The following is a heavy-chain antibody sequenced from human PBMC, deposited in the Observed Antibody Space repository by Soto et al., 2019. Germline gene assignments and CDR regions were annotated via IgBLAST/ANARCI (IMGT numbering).Heavy chain of an antibody. CDR2: IWYDGSNK. V-gene: IGHV3-33*01. Sequence: QVQLVESGGGVVQPGRSLRLSCAASGFIFNEYGMHWVRQAPGKGLEWVAVIWYDGSNKYYADSVRGRFTFYRDNSRNTMSLQMNSLRVEDTAMYYCARWGCSGSNCNLNQRSFDLWGQGTLVTVS. J-gene: IGHJ4*02. CDR3: ARWGCSGSNCNLNQRSFDL. CDR1: GFIFNEYG. D-gene: IGHD2-15*01.